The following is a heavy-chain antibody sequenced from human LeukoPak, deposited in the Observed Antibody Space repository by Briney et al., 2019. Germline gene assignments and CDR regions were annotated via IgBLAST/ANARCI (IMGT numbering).Heavy chain of an antibody. CDR3: ARGDRGTAAGNNWFNP. CDR2: ISYDGNEK. V-gene: IGHV3-30-3*01. CDR1: GFTFSSDA. Sequence: GRSLRLSCVASGFTFSSDAMHWVRQTPGKGLEWVAVISYDGNEKYQADSVKGRFTISRDNSRNTLSLQMNSLRLEDTAVYYCARGDRGTAAGNNWFNPWGQGTLVTVSS. J-gene: IGHJ5*02. D-gene: IGHD6-13*01.